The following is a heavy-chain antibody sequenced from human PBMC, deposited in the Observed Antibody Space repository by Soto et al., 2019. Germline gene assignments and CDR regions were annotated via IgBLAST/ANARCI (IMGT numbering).Heavy chain of an antibody. D-gene: IGHD2-8*01. CDR3: AKDLFPYCTNGVGARLFDY. J-gene: IGHJ4*02. V-gene: IGHV3-30*18. CDR1: GFTFSSYG. Sequence: QVQLVESGGGVVQPGRSLRLSCAASGFTFSSYGMHWVRQAPGKGLEWVAVISYDGSNKYYADSVKGRFTISRDNSKNTLYLQMNSLRAEDTAVYYCAKDLFPYCTNGVGARLFDYWGQGTLVTVSS. CDR2: ISYDGSNK.